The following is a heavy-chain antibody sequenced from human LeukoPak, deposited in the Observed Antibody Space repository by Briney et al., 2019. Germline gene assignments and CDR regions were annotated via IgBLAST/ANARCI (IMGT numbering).Heavy chain of an antibody. CDR2: IFYSGNT. D-gene: IGHD6-13*01. J-gene: IGHJ4*01. Sequence: PSETLSLTCSVSGVSISSSSYYWGRIRQPPGKGLEWIGSIFYSGNTYYNPSLESRVTISVDTSKNQFSLKLSSVTAADTAIYYCARHVYHSSTDYWGHGVMVTVSS. CDR3: ARHVYHSSTDY. V-gene: IGHV4-39*01. CDR1: GVSISSSSYY.